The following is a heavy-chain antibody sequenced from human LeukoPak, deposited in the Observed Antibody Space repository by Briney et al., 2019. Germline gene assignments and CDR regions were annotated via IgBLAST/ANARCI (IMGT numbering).Heavy chain of an antibody. J-gene: IGHJ2*01. CDR1: GDSISSDY. CDR3: AKSHPAVTTTDWYFDL. V-gene: IGHV4-59*01. CDR2: ISYSGST. Sequence: SETLSLTCSASGDSISSDYWSWIRQPPGKGLEWIGYISYSGSTKSNPALKSPVTISGDRSKNQFSLKMTPVTAADTAVYYCAKSHPAVTTTDWYFDLWGRGTLVTVSS. D-gene: IGHD5-12*01.